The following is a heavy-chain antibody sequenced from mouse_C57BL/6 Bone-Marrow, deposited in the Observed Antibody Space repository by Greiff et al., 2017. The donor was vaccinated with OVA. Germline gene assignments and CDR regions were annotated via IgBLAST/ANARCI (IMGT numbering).Heavy chain of an antibody. D-gene: IGHD2-12*01. CDR2: INPNNGGT. CDR3: AREELLLAWFAY. CDR1: GYTFTDYN. V-gene: IGHV1-22*01. J-gene: IGHJ3*01. Sequence: VQLQQSGPELVKPGASVKMSCKASGYTFTDYNMHWVKQSHGKSLEWIGYINPNNGGTSYNQKFKGKATLTVNKSSSTAYMELRSLTSEDSAVYYCAREELLLAWFAYWGQGTLVTVSA.